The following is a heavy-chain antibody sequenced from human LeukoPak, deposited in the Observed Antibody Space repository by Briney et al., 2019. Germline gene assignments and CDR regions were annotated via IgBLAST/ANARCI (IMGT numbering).Heavy chain of an antibody. CDR2: INPSGGST. D-gene: IGHD1-26*01. CDR1: GYTFTSYG. V-gene: IGHV1-46*01. Sequence: GASVKVSCKASGYTFTSYGISWVRQAPGQGLEWMGIINPSGGSTSYAQKFQGRVTMTRDTSTSTVYMELSSLRSEDTAVYYCARDGDSGSYPQYYFDYWGQGTLVTVSS. J-gene: IGHJ4*02. CDR3: ARDGDSGSYPQYYFDY.